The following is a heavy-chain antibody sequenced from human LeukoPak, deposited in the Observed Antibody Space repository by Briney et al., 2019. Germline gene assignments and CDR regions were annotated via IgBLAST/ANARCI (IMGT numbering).Heavy chain of an antibody. CDR3: ARRVVQAGMDV. J-gene: IGHJ6*02. D-gene: IGHD6-6*01. Sequence: KPSETLSLTCTVSGGSIGSSSYNWGWIRQPPGKGLEWIGSIYYSGSTYYNPSLKSRVTISVDTSKNQFSLKLSSVTAADTAVYYCARRVVQAGMDVWGQGTTITVSS. V-gene: IGHV4-39*01. CDR1: GGSIGSSSYN. CDR2: IYYSGST.